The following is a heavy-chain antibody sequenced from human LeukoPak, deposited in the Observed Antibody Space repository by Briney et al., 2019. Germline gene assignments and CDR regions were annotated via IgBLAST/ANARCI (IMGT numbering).Heavy chain of an antibody. J-gene: IGHJ4*02. Sequence: ASVKVSCKASGYTFTNYYIHWVRQAPGQGLEWLGIINPSDDTRTYAQTFQGRFTLTRDLSTNTVYMDLSSLRSEDTAVYYCATDSGSYRGIYWGQGTLVTVSS. CDR2: INPSDDTR. CDR1: GYTFTNYY. D-gene: IGHD1-26*01. V-gene: IGHV1-46*01. CDR3: ATDSGSYRGIY.